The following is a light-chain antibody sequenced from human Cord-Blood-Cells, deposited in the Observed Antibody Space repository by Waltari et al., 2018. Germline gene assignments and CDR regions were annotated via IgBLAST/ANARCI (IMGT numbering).Light chain of an antibody. V-gene: IGLV2-14*01. CDR2: VVS. CDR3: SSYTSSSTVV. Sequence: QSALTQPASVSGSPGQSITISCTGTSRDVGGYNSVSCYQQHPAKAPKLMIYVVSNRPSGVSNRFSGSKSGNTASLTISGLQAEDEADYYCSSYTSSSTVVFGGGTKLTVL. J-gene: IGLJ2*01. CDR1: SRDVGGYNS.